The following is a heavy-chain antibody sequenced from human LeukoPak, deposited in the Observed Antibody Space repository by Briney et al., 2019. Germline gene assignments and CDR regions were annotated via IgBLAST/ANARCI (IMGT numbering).Heavy chain of an antibody. CDR2: IRGDGSEK. CDR1: ELLYHYFW. V-gene: IGHV3-7*01. Sequence: GGSLSLLCGVWELLYHYFWLLGLPQPPGRGGEWVANIRGDGSEKTFVESVKDQFNDPRDNGKNSVFLQMDSVRAEDTAVYYCARPRGWSYFDYWGGRSLVTVSS. D-gene: IGHD6-19*01. J-gene: IGHJ4*02. CDR3: ARPRGWSYFDY.